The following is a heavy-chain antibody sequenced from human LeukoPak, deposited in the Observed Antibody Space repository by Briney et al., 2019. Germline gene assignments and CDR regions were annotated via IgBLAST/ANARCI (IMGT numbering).Heavy chain of an antibody. CDR1: GVTFSSNA. V-gene: IGHV3-23*01. CDR3: AKGSRQFSRDKAGPLGY. D-gene: IGHD6-19*01. Sequence: GGSLRLSCAGSGVTFSSNATSWVRQAPGKGLEWVSSISDSGDFTYYADSVKGRFTISRDNSKNTLFVQMSSLRAEDTAVYYCAKGSRQFSRDKAGPLGYWGQGTLVTVSS. CDR2: ISDSGDFT. J-gene: IGHJ4*02.